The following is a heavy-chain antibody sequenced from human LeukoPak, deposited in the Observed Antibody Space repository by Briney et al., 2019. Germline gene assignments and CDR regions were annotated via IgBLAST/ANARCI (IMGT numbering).Heavy chain of an antibody. CDR3: ARGNYDILTGPGSNWFDP. J-gene: IGHJ5*02. Sequence: ASVKVSCKASGYAFTGYYIHWVRQAPGQGLEWMGWSNPNSGGTNYAQKFQGRVTMTRDTSISTAYMELSRLRSDDMAVYYVARGNYDILTGPGSNWFDPWGQGTLVTVSS. V-gene: IGHV1-2*02. CDR2: SNPNSGGT. CDR1: GYAFTGYY. D-gene: IGHD3-9*01.